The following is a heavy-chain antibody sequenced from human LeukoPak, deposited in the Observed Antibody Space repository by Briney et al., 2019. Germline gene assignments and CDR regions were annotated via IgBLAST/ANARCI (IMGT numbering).Heavy chain of an antibody. CDR1: GFTFTSSA. V-gene: IGHV1-58*01. D-gene: IGHD7-27*01. CDR2: IVVGSGNT. CDR3: AASLGQGVPHYYGMDV. J-gene: IGHJ6*02. Sequence: GTSVKVSCKASGFTFTSSAVQWVRQARGQRLEWIGWIVVGSGNTNYAQKFQERVTITRDMSTSTAYMELSSLRSEDTAVYYCAASLGQGVPHYYGMDVWGQGTTVTVSS.